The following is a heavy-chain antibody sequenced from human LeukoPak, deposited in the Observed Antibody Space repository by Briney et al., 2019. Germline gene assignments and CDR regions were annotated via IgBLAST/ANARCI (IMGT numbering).Heavy chain of an antibody. V-gene: IGHV3-23*01. CDR2: ISGSGGST. CDR1: GFTFSSYA. J-gene: IGHJ4*02. D-gene: IGHD6-19*01. Sequence: GGSLRLSCAASGFTFSSYAMSWARQAPGKGLEWVSAISGSGGSTYYADSVKGRFTISRDNSKNTLYLQMNSLRAEDTAVYYCAKTYSSGWDFDYWGQGTLVTVSS. CDR3: AKTYSSGWDFDY.